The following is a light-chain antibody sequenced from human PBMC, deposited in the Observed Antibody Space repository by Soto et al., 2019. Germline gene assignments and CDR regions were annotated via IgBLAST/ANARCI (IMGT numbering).Light chain of an antibody. CDR3: LQDYSHPPT. J-gene: IGKJ2*01. Sequence: AIQMTQSPSSLSASLGDSVAITCRASQDIKNDLAWYRHRPGTAPKLLIYVATALQSGVPLRVSGSGSGTDFTLTIRNLQPEDSATYYCLQDYSHPPTFGQGTRLEIK. V-gene: IGKV1-6*01. CDR2: VAT. CDR1: QDIKND.